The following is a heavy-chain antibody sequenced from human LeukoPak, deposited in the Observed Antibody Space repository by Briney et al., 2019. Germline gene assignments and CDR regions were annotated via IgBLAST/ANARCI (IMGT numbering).Heavy chain of an antibody. J-gene: IGHJ4*02. Sequence: GGSLRLSCAASGFTFNNYNMIWVRQAPGKGLEWVAVISYDGSNKYYADSVKGRFTISRDNSKNTLYLQMNSLRAEDTAVYYCAKDVVGATSHWGQGTLVTVSS. D-gene: IGHD1-26*01. CDR2: ISYDGSNK. V-gene: IGHV3-30*18. CDR1: GFTFNNYN. CDR3: AKDVVGATSH.